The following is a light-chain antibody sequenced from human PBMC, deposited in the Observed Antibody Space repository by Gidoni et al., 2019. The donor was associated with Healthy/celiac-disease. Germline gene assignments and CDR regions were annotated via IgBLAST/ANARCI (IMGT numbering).Light chain of an antibody. V-gene: IGKV4-1*01. Sequence: DIVMTQSPDSLAESLGESATINCKSSPSVLYSSNNKNYLAWYQQKPGQPPKLLIYWSATRASGVPDRFSGSGSGTDFTLTISSLQAEDVAVYYCQQYYSTPYTFGPGTKLEIK. CDR2: WSA. J-gene: IGKJ2*01. CDR1: PSVLYSSNNKNY. CDR3: QQYYSTPYT.